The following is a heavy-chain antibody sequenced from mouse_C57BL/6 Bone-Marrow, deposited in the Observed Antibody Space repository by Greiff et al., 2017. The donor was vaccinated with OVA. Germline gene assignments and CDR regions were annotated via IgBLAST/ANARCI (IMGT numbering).Heavy chain of an antibody. J-gene: IGHJ4*01. D-gene: IGHD2-3*01. CDR3: ARRWLLGAMDY. CDR2: IDPSDSYT. CDR1: DYTFTSYW. Sequence: QVQLQQPGAELVRPGTSVKLSCKASDYTFTSYWMHWVKQRPGQGLEWIGVIDPSDSYTNYNQKFKGKATLTVDTSSSTAYMQLSSLTSEDSAVYYCARRWLLGAMDYWGQGTSVTVSS. V-gene: IGHV1-59*01.